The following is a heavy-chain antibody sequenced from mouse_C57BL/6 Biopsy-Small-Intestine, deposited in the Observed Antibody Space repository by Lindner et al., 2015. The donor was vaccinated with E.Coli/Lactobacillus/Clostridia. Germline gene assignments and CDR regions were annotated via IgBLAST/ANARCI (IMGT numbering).Heavy chain of an antibody. D-gene: IGHD2-4*01. J-gene: IGHJ3*01. V-gene: IGHV1-7*01. CDR2: INPSSGYT. CDR3: ARSTFYYDYDVGFAY. Sequence: VQLQESGAELAKPGASVKLSCKASGYTFTSYWMHWVKQRPGQGLEWIGYINPSSGYTKYNQKFKDRATLTADKSSSTAYMQLSSLTYEDSAVYYCARSTFYYDYDVGFAYWGQGTLVTVSA. CDR1: GYTFTSYW.